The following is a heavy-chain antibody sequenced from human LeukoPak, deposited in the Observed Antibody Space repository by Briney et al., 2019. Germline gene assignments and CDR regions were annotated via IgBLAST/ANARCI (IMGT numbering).Heavy chain of an antibody. D-gene: IGHD3-3*01. CDR2: IYYSGST. J-gene: IGHJ6*02. Sequence: SETLSLTCTVSGGSISSGDYYWSWIRQPPGTGLEWIGYIYYSGSTYYNPSLKSRVTISVDTSKNQFSLKLSSVTAADTAVYYCARVLARITIFGVVITGYGMDVWGQGTTVTVSS. CDR3: ARVLARITIFGVVITGYGMDV. V-gene: IGHV4-30-4*01. CDR1: GGSISSGDYY.